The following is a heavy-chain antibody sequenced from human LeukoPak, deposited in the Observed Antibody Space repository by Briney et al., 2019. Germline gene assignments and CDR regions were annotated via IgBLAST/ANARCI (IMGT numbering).Heavy chain of an antibody. Sequence: GGSPRLSCAVSGFTFSSSWMHWVRQAPGKGLVWVSHIKTDGSTTAYADSVKGRFTISRDNAKNTLYPQMNSLRAEDTGVYYCARGNQQLPRSTPDYWGQGTLVTVSS. CDR3: ARGNQQLPRSTPDY. D-gene: IGHD2-2*01. CDR1: GFTFSSSW. J-gene: IGHJ4*02. V-gene: IGHV3-74*01. CDR2: IKTDGSTT.